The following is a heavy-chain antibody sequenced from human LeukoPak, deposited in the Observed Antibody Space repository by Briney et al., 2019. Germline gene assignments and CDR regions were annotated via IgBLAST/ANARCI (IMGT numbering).Heavy chain of an antibody. CDR2: ISSSGSTI. J-gene: IGHJ6*03. CDR3: AREALVYSSGWFRTSLTTGAREPWSPSPQYYMDV. V-gene: IGHV3-48*03. Sequence: GGSLRLSCAASGFTFSSYEMNWVRQAPGKGLEWVSYISSSGSTIYYADSVKGRFTISRDNSKNTLYLQMNSLRADDTAVYYCAREALVYSSGWFRTSLTTGAREPWSPSPQYYMDVWGKGTTVTISS. D-gene: IGHD6-19*01. CDR1: GFTFSSYE.